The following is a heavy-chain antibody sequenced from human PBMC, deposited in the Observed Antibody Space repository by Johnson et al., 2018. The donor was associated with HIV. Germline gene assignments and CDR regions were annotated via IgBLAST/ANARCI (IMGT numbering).Heavy chain of an antibody. CDR2: ISSRGSII. D-gene: IGHD2-21*02. J-gene: IGHJ3*02. CDR3: GRHRDDAFDI. Sequence: VQLVESGGGVVRPGGSLRLSCAASGFTFDDYGMSWVRQAPGKGLEWVSDISSRGSIIYYADSVKGRFTISRDNAENSLYLQMNNLRAEDTAVYYCGRHRDDAFDIWGQGTMVTVSS. V-gene: IGHV3-48*04. CDR1: GFTFDDYG.